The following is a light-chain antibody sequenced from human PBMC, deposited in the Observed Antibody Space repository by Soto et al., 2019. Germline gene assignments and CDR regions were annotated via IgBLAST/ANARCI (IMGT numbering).Light chain of an antibody. CDR1: QSVSSY. V-gene: IGKV3-11*01. CDR2: DAS. CDR3: QQRSIWPPDT. J-gene: IGKJ2*01. Sequence: EIVLTQSPATLSLSPGERDTLSCRASQSVSSYLAWYQQKPGQAPRLLIYDASNRATGIPARFSGSGSGTDFTLTISSLEPEDFAVYYCQQRSIWPPDTFGQGTKLEIK.